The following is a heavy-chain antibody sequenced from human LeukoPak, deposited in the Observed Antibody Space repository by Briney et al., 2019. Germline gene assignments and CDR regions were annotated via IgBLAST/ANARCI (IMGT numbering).Heavy chain of an antibody. J-gene: IGHJ4*02. V-gene: IGHV3-23*01. Sequence: GSLRLSCAASGFTFSSYAMSWVRQAPGKGLEWVSGISGSGPNTYYADSVKGRFTISRDNSKNTLYLQMNSLRAEDTAVYYCAKGDYYDSRGPYDCWGQGTLVTVSS. CDR3: AKGDYYDSRGPYDC. D-gene: IGHD3-22*01. CDR2: ISGSGPNT. CDR1: GFTFSSYA.